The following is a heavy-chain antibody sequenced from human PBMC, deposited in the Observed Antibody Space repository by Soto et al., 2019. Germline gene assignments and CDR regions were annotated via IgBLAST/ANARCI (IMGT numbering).Heavy chain of an antibody. CDR3: AKREGNTYGLFH. CDR2: IKTDGSST. D-gene: IGHD5-18*01. CDR1: GFSFSNYW. V-gene: IGHV3-74*01. J-gene: IGHJ4*02. Sequence: EVQLVESGGGLVQPGGSLRLSCAASGFSFSNYWIHWVRQAPGKGLVWVSRIKTDGSSTDYAASVKGRFTISRDNAKNTLYLQMNSLTAGDTAVYYCAKREGNTYGLFHWGQGTRVTVSS.